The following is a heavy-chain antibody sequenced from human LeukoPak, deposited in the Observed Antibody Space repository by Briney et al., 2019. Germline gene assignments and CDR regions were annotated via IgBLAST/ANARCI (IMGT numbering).Heavy chain of an antibody. J-gene: IGHJ5*02. CDR2: ISVSGDST. V-gene: IGHV3-23*01. Sequence: GGSLRLSCAASGFTFSTYAMTWVRQAPGKGLEWVASISVSGDSTYYADSVKGRFSISRDNSKNTLYLQMNSLRAEDTAAYYCAKDQRYCSGGSCYGWFDPWGQGTLVTVSS. D-gene: IGHD2-15*01. CDR1: GFTFSTYA. CDR3: AKDQRYCSGGSCYGWFDP.